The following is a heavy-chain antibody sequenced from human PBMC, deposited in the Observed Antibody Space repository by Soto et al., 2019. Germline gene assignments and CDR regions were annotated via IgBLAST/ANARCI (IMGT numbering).Heavy chain of an antibody. V-gene: IGHV3-30-3*01. D-gene: IGHD1-26*01. J-gene: IGHJ6*02. CDR2: ISYDGSNK. Sequence: LGGSLRLSCAASGFTFSSYAMNWVRQAPGKGLERVAVISYDGSNKYYADSVKGRFTISRDNSKNTLYLQMNSLRAADTAVYYCARDPGASGSYYYGMDVWGQGTTVTVSS. CDR3: ARDPGASGSYYYGMDV. CDR1: GFTFSSYA.